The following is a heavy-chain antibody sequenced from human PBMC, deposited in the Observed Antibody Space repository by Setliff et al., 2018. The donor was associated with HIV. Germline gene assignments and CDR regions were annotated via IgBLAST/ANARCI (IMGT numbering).Heavy chain of an antibody. D-gene: IGHD3-22*01. Sequence: SETLSLTCGVSGGSFSDYHWLWIRQPPGKGLEWTGSIYHTGRTYYNRSLESRLTISIDTSKNQFSLKLTSVTAADTAMYYCASRIYYYDESRVLREEGFVPWGQGTLVTVSS. CDR1: GGSFSDYH. CDR3: ASRIYYYDESRVLREEGFVP. CDR2: IYHTGRT. V-gene: IGHV4-59*04. J-gene: IGHJ5*02.